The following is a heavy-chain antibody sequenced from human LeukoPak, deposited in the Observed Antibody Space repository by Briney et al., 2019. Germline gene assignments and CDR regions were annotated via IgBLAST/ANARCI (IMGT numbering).Heavy chain of an antibody. J-gene: IGHJ4*02. CDR3: ARGFINYPIVGASNGEVFNY. V-gene: IGHV1-8*01. CDR1: GYTLTELS. CDR2: MNPNSGNT. Sequence: ALVKVSCKVSGYTLTELSMHWVRQATGQGLEWMGWMNPNSGNTGYAQKFQGRVTMTRNTSISTAYMELSSLRSEDTAVYYCARGFINYPIVGASNGEVFNYWGQGTLVTVSS. D-gene: IGHD1-26*01.